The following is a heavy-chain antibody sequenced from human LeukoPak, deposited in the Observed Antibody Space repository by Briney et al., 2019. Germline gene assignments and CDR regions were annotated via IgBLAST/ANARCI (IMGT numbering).Heavy chain of an antibody. D-gene: IGHD6-25*01. CDR2: INHSGST. Sequence: SETLSLTCAVYGGSFSGYYWSWIRQPPGKGLEWIGEINHSGSTNYNPSLKSRVTISVDTSKNQFSLKLSSVTAADTAVYYCARRVASGAYYYYYMDVWGKGTTVTVSS. J-gene: IGHJ6*03. CDR3: ARRVASGAYYYYYMDV. V-gene: IGHV4-34*01. CDR1: GGSFSGYY.